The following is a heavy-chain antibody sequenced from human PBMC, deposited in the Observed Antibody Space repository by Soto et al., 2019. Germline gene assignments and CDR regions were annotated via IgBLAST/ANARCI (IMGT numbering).Heavy chain of an antibody. CDR3: TGRSSLASVQVYFGEISNYNWFDP. D-gene: IGHD3-10*01. V-gene: IGHV4-61*01. J-gene: IGHJ5*02. CDR2: IYYSGST. CDR1: GVSVSSGSYY. Sequence: SETLSLTCTVSGVSVSSGSYYWSWIRQPPGKGLEWIGYIYYSGSTYYNPSLQSRVTISVDTSKNQFSLKLSSVTAADTAVYFCTGRSSLASVQVYFGEISNYNWFDPWGQGTLVTVSS.